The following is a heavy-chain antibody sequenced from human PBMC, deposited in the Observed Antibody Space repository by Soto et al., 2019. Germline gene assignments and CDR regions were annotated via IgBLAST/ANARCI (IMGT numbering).Heavy chain of an antibody. V-gene: IGHV3-9*01. CDR3: AKETYSSGQYYFDY. J-gene: IGHJ4*02. Sequence: PGGSLRLSGAASGFTFDDYAMHWVRQAPGKGLEWVSGISCNSGSIGYADSVKGRFTISRDNAKNSLYLQMNSLRAEDTALYYCAKETYSSGQYYFDYWGQGTLVTVSS. CDR2: ISCNSGSI. D-gene: IGHD6-19*01. CDR1: GFTFDDYA.